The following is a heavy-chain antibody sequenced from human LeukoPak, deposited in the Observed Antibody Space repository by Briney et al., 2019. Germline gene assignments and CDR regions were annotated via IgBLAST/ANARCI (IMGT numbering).Heavy chain of an antibody. J-gene: IGHJ5*02. CDR3: ARDSSTSSLADP. D-gene: IGHD2-2*01. V-gene: IGHV1-46*01. Sequence: ASVKVSCKASGYTFTRYYMHWVRQAPGQGLEWMGIIHPGSGSTSYAQKFEGRVTLTRDTSTSTVYMELISLRSEDTAVYYCARDSSTSSLADPWGQGTLVTVSS. CDR2: IHPGSGST. CDR1: GYTFTRYY.